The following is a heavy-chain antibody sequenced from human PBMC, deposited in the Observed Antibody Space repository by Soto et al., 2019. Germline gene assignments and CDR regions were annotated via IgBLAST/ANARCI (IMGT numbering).Heavy chain of an antibody. CDR3: ARAFRSNYYAF. CDR1: GFTFTTYW. V-gene: IGHV5-51*01. D-gene: IGHD3-3*01. Sequence: GESLKISCKGFGFTFTTYWIGWVRQVPGKGLEWMGVIYPDDSDTRYSPSFQGRVTISADKSNSTAYLQWSSLEASDTAVYYCARAFRSNYYAFWGQGTLVTVSS. CDR2: IYPDDSDT. J-gene: IGHJ4*02.